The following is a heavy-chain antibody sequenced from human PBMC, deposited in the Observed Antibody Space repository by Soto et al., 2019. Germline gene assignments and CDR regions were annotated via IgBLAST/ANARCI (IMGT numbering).Heavy chain of an antibody. CDR1: GFTFSSYG. J-gene: IGHJ3*02. V-gene: IGHV3-30*18. D-gene: IGHD2-21*02. Sequence: QVQLVESGGGVVQPGRSLRLSCASSGFTFSSYGMHWVRQAPGKGLEWVAVISYDGSNKYYAYSVKCRFTISRVNSKNTLDLQMNSLRAEDTAVYYCAKAPLYGGGDCHDACDIWGQGTMVTVSS. CDR3: AKAPLYGGGDCHDACDI. CDR2: ISYDGSNK.